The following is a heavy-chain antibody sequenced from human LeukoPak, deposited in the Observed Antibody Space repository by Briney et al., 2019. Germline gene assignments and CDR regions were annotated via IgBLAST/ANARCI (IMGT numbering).Heavy chain of an antibody. Sequence: ASVKVSCKASGYTFTYYCIHWVRQAPGQGLEWMGWINPNSGGTNHAQKFQGRVTMTRDTSISTAYMELSRLRSDDTAVYYCARDALRNRHWGAWFDPWGQGTLVTVSS. V-gene: IGHV1-2*02. J-gene: IGHJ5*02. CDR3: ARDALRNRHWGAWFDP. CDR2: INPNSGGT. CDR1: GYTFTYYC. D-gene: IGHD7-27*01.